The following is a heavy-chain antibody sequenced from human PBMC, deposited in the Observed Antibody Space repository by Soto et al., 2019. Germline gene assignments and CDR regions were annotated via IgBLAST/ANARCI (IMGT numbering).Heavy chain of an antibody. V-gene: IGHV3-30*18. CDR2: ILYDGSNK. CDR1: GFTFSNYV. CDR3: AKSRDAYNFYFYYGMDV. D-gene: IGHD2-2*01. J-gene: IGHJ6*02. Sequence: GGALRLSCAASGFTFSNYVMHWVRQTPGKGLEWVALILYDGSNKYYGDSVKGRFTISRDNSKNTLYLQVSSLRAEDTAVYYCAKSRDAYNFYFYYGMDVWGQGTTVTVSS.